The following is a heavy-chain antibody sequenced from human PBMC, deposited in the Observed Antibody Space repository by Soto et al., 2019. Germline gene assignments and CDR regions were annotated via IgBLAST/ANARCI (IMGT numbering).Heavy chain of an antibody. CDR1: GGSISSSSYY. J-gene: IGHJ4*02. Sequence: QLQLQESGPGLVKPSETLSLTCTASGGSISSSSYYWGWIRQPPGNGLEWIGSIYYSGSTYYNPSLKSRVTISVDTSKNQFSLKLSSVTAADTAVYYCARGTVTTFAPADYWGQGTLVTVSS. D-gene: IGHD4-17*01. V-gene: IGHV4-39*01. CDR3: ARGTVTTFAPADY. CDR2: IYYSGST.